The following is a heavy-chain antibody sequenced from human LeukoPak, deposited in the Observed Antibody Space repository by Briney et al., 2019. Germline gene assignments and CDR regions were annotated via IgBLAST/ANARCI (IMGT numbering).Heavy chain of an antibody. Sequence: GGSLRLSCAASGFTFSSYAMHWVRQAPGKGLEWVAVISYDGSNKYYADSVKGRFTISRDNSKNTLYLQMNSLRAEDTAVYYCATYSISSPHYYYQYYMDVWGKGTTVTVSS. V-gene: IGHV3-30-3*01. D-gene: IGHD6-6*01. CDR1: GFTFSSYA. CDR3: ATYSISSPHYYYQYYMDV. CDR2: ISYDGSNK. J-gene: IGHJ6*03.